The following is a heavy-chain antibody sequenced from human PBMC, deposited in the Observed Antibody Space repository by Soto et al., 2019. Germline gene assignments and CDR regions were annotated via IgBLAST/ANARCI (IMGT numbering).Heavy chain of an antibody. CDR2: ISGSGGST. V-gene: IGHV3-23*01. J-gene: IGHJ4*02. D-gene: IGHD2-15*01. Sequence: GGSLRLSCAASGFTFSSYAMSWVRQAPGKGLEWVSAISGSGGSTYYADSVKGRFTISRDNSKNTLYLQMNSLRAEDTAVYYCAKEHLNIVVVVAATPLYFDYWGQGTLVTVSS. CDR3: AKEHLNIVVVVAATPLYFDY. CDR1: GFTFSSYA.